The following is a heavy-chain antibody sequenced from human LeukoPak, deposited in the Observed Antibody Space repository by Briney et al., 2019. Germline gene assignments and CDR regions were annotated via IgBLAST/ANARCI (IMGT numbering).Heavy chain of an antibody. D-gene: IGHD6-19*01. J-gene: IGHJ4*02. CDR1: GFTFSTYN. V-gene: IGHV3-21*04. CDR2: ISSSSSNI. CDR3: AKDKGTYSSGCLDY. Sequence: GGSLRLSCAASGFTFSTYNMNWVRQAPGKGLEWVSSISSSSSNIYYADSVKGRFTISRDNAKNSLYLQMNSLRAEDTALYYCAKDKGTYSSGCLDYWGQGTLVTVSS.